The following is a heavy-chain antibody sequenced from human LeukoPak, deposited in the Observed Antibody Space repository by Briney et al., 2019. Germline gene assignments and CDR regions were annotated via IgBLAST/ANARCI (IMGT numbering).Heavy chain of an antibody. D-gene: IGHD5-18*01. J-gene: IGHJ4*02. CDR3: ASYTGYSYGRSVY. V-gene: IGHV4-38-2*01. Sequence: SETLSLTXAVSGYSISSGYYWDWTRQPPGKGLEWIGSIYHSGSTYYNPSLKSRVTISVDTSKNQFSLKLSSVTAADTAVYYCASYTGYSYGRSVYWGQGTLVTVSS. CDR1: GYSISSGYY. CDR2: IYHSGST.